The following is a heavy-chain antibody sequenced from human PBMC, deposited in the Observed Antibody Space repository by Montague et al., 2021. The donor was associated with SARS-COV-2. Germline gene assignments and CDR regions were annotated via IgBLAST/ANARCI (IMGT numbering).Heavy chain of an antibody. CDR2: ISRDSAED. Sequence: SLRLSCAASGFTFSEYHMTWVRQAPGKGLQWVSYISRDSAEDYYAESVKGRFSISRDNDRIALYLQLNNLRDEDTATYYCARDSCITGADDYWGQGTLVVVPS. D-gene: IGHD1-14*01. CDR3: ARDSCITGADDY. V-gene: IGHV3-48*02. J-gene: IGHJ4*02. CDR1: GFTFSEYH.